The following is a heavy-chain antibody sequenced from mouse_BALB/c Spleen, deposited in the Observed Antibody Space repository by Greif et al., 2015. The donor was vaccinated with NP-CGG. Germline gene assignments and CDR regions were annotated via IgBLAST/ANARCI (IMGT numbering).Heavy chain of an antibody. CDR3: ARDYYGSSYYFDY. D-gene: IGHD1-1*01. V-gene: IGHV5-15*02. Sequence: EVQGVESGGGLVQPGGSRKLSCAASGFTFRDYGMAGVGQAPGKGPEWVAFISNLAYSIYYADTVTGRFTISRENAKNTLYLEMSSLRSEDTAMYYCARDYYGSSYYFDYWGQGTTLTVTS. J-gene: IGHJ2*01. CDR2: ISNLAYSI. CDR1: GFTFRDYG.